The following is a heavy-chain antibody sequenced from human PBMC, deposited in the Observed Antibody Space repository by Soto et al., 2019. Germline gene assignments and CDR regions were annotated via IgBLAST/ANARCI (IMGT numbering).Heavy chain of an antibody. CDR1: GGSISSYY. Sequence: VQLQKWGPGLVNPPETRSLTCTVSGGSISSYYWGWIRRPPGKGLEWIGYIYYSGSTNYNPSLKSRVTISVDTSKNQFSLKLSSVTAADTDVYYCARAIDWFDPWGQGTLVTVSS. CDR2: IYYSGST. V-gene: IGHV4-59*01. J-gene: IGHJ5*02. CDR3: ARAIDWFDP.